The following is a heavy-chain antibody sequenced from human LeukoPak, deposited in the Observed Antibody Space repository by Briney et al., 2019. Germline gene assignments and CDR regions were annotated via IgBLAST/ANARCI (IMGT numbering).Heavy chain of an antibody. D-gene: IGHD1-1*01. CDR2: IRNKANSYTT. J-gene: IGHJ6*02. Sequence: TGGSLRLSCAASGFTFSDHYMDRVRQAPGKGLEWVGRIRNKANSYTTEYAASVRGRFTISREDSKNPVYLQMNSLKTEDTAVYYCARGTRTTATTYGMDAWGQGTTVTVSS. CDR3: ARGTRTTATTYGMDA. CDR1: GFTFSDHY. V-gene: IGHV3-72*01.